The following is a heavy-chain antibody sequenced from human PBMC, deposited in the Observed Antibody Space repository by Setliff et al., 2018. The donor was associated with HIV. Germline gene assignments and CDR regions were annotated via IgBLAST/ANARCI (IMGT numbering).Heavy chain of an antibody. CDR1: GFSIGSGYY. CDR3: ARQSTTSRDFDS. Sequence: SETLSLTCAVSGFSIGSGYYWGWIRQPPGKGLEYIGSVYYNGHVYYNASLESRVTIAMDTSKNKFSLQLSSVTAADAAVYYCARQSTTSRDFDSWGQGTLVTVSS. CDR2: VYYNGHV. J-gene: IGHJ4*02. D-gene: IGHD2-2*01. V-gene: IGHV4-38-2*01.